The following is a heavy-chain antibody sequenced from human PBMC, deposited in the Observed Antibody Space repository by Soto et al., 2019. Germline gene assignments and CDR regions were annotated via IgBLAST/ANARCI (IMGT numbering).Heavy chain of an antibody. J-gene: IGHJ6*02. CDR3: ARGRLDYDTHYYYYGMDV. CDR2: IIPILGIA. CDR1: GGTFSSYT. D-gene: IGHD3-9*01. Sequence: SVKVSCKASGGTFSSYTISWVRQAPGQGLEWMGRIIPILGIANYAQKFQGRVTITADKSTSTAYMELSSLRSEDTAVYYCARGRLDYDTHYYYYGMDVWGQGTTVTVSS. V-gene: IGHV1-69*02.